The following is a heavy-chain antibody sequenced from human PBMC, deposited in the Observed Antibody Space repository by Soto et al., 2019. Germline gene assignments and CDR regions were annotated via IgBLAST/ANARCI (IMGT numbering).Heavy chain of an antibody. D-gene: IGHD5-18*01. CDR2: TYYSGGT. V-gene: IGHV4-30-2*01. CDR3: ARGRYSYGFDS. J-gene: IGHJ4*02. CDR1: GDTISTGGYT. Sequence: PSETLSLTCDVSGDTISTGGYTWAWIRQPPGKALEWIGHTYYSGGTNYNPSLESRVIISLDTSKSQFSLRLNSMTAADTAVYFCARGRYSYGFDSWGQGNLVTVSS.